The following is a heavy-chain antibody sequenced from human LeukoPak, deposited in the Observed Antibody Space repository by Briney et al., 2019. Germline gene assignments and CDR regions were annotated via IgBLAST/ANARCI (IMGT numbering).Heavy chain of an antibody. CDR2: ISSIPGYI. V-gene: IGHV3-21*01. CDR3: ARDVSSGSRGWLDP. Sequence: GGSLRLSCAGSGFTFSRYTVNWVRQPPGKGLQWVSSISSIPGYIFYADSVKGRFTVSRDNAKNSVFLQMNSLRAEDTAVYYCARDVSSGSRGWLDPWGQGTLVTVSS. D-gene: IGHD1-26*01. CDR1: GFTFSRYT. J-gene: IGHJ5*02.